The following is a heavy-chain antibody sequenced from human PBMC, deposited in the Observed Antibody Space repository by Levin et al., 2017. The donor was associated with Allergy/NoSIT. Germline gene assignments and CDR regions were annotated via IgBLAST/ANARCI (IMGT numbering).Heavy chain of an antibody. V-gene: IGHV3-48*01. Sequence: SCAASGFTFSSYSMNWVRQAPGKGLEWVSYISSSSSTIYYADSVKGRFTISRDNAKNSLYLQMNSLRAEDTAVYYCARAPKGNYDILTGTQNYYYYYYMDVWGKGTTVTVSS. CDR1: GFTFSSYS. CDR3: ARAPKGNYDILTGTQNYYYYYYMDV. D-gene: IGHD3-9*01. CDR2: ISSSSSTI. J-gene: IGHJ6*03.